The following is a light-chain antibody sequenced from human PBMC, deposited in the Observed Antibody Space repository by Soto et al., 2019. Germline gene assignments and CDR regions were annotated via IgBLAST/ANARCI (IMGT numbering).Light chain of an antibody. CDR2: EVS. J-gene: IGLJ3*02. CDR3: SSFPSTSTEV. Sequence: QSALTQPASVSGSPGQSITISCTGTSSDVGGYDYVSWYQQHPGRAPKLMIFEVSNRPSGISNRFFGSKSGNTASLTISGLQAEAEADYYFSSFPSTSTEVLGGGTKLTVL. V-gene: IGLV2-14*01. CDR1: SSDVGGYDY.